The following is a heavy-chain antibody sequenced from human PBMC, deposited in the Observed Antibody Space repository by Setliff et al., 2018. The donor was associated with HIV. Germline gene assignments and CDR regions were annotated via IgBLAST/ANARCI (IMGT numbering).Heavy chain of an antibody. D-gene: IGHD6-6*01. V-gene: IGHV4-59*08. CDR2: IFYTGTT. J-gene: IGHJ4*02. Sequence: PSETLSLTCTVPGGSISNHFWSWIRQPPGKGLEWIGHIFYTGTTNYNTSLKSRVTLSVKTSKNQFSLKLSFVTAADTAVYYCARLRETEGKYYLSARRGGARTVDYWGQGTLVTVSS. CDR3: ARLRETEGKYYLSARRGGARTVDY. CDR1: GGSISNHF.